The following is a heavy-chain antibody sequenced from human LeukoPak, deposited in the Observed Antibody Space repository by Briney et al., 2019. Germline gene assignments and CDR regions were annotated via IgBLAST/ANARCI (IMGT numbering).Heavy chain of an antibody. D-gene: IGHD6-13*01. CDR1: GYTFTGYY. Sequence: SVKVYCKASGYTFTGYYMHWVRQAPGQGLEWMGWINPNSGGTNYAQKFQGRVTMTRDTSISTAYMELSRLRSDDTAVYYCARVAVRIAAAGTFGYWGQGTLVTVSS. CDR3: ARVAVRIAAAGTFGY. CDR2: INPNSGGT. V-gene: IGHV1-2*02. J-gene: IGHJ4*02.